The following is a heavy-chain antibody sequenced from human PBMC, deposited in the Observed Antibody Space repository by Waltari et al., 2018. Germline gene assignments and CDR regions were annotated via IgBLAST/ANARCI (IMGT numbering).Heavy chain of an antibody. CDR1: GYSFTSYW. Sequence: EVQLVQSGAEVKKPGESLKISCKGSGYSFTSYWIGWVRQMPGKGLEWMGISYPGDSDTRYSPSFQGQVTISADKSISTAYLQWSSLKASDTAMYYCARLYPGRWELLGWGAFDIWGQGTMVTVSS. J-gene: IGHJ3*02. CDR3: ARLYPGRWELLGWGAFDI. D-gene: IGHD1-26*01. CDR2: SYPGDSDT. V-gene: IGHV5-51*03.